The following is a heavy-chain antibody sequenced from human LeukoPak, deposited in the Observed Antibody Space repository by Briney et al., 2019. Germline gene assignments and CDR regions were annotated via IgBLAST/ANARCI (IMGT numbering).Heavy chain of an antibody. J-gene: IGHJ4*02. CDR1: GYTFTGYY. D-gene: IGHD6-6*01. Sequence: ASVKVSCKASGYTFTGYYMHWVRQAPGQGLEWMGWINPKSGGTNEAQKFHDRVTMTRDTSIRTAYMEVSRLRSDDTAVYYCARPGGMYSSSSFDYWGQGTLVTVSS. CDR3: ARPGGMYSSSSFDY. V-gene: IGHV1-2*02. CDR2: INPKSGGT.